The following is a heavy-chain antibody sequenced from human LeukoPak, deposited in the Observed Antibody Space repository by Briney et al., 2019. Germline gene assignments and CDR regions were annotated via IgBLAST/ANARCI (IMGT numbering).Heavy chain of an antibody. CDR1: GGTFSSYA. Sequence: SVKVSCKASGGTFSSYAISWVRQAPGQGLEWMGRIIPILGIANYAQKFQGRVTITADKSTSTAYMELSSLRSEDTAVYYRAREGGYSSSWTYYYYGMDVWGQGTTVTVSS. D-gene: IGHD6-13*01. CDR2: IIPILGIA. J-gene: IGHJ6*02. V-gene: IGHV1-69*04. CDR3: AREGGYSSSWTYYYYGMDV.